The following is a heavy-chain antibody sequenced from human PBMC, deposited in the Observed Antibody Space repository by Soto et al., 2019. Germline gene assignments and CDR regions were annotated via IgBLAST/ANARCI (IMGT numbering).Heavy chain of an antibody. CDR1: GGTFSSYT. Sequence: QVQLVQSGAEVKKPGSSVKVSCKASGGTFSSYTISWVRQAPGQGLEWMGRIIPILGIANYAQKFQGRVTITADKSTSTAYMELSSLRSEDTAVYYCARDPWDCSSICCYQDAFDIWGQGTMVTVSS. J-gene: IGHJ3*02. V-gene: IGHV1-69*08. CDR3: ARDPWDCSSICCYQDAFDI. CDR2: IIPILGIA. D-gene: IGHD2-2*01.